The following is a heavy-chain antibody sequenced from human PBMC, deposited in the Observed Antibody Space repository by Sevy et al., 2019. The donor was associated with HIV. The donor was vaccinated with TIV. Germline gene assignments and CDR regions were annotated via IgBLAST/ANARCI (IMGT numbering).Heavy chain of an antibody. Sequence: GGSLRLSCEASGFTFSNYAMNWVRQAPGKGLEWVSAMSGYGGSAYYADSVKGRFTLSRDNSKKTLFLQMNNLRAEDTAVYYCAKDIIMEVEDAFDLWGQGTMVTVSS. CDR2: MSGYGGSA. CDR3: AKDIIMEVEDAFDL. V-gene: IGHV3-23*01. CDR1: GFTFSNYA. D-gene: IGHD3-22*01. J-gene: IGHJ3*01.